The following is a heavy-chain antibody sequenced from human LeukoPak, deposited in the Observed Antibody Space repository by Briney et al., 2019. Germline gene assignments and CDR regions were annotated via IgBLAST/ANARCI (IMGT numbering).Heavy chain of an antibody. CDR1: GGSISGYY. V-gene: IGHV4-59*08. CDR2: IYYSGST. D-gene: IGHD6-19*01. J-gene: IGHJ4*02. CDR3: ARLASSGWSHCDY. Sequence: SETLSLTCTVPGGSISGYYWSWIRQPPGKGPEWIGYIYYSGSTNYNPSLKSRVTISVDTSKNQFSLKMNSVTAADTAVYYCARLASSGWSHCDYWGQGTLVTASS.